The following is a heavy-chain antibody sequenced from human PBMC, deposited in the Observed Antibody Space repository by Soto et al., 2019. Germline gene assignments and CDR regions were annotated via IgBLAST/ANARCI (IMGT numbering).Heavy chain of an antibody. J-gene: IGHJ4*02. D-gene: IGHD3-22*01. CDR1: GGTFSSYA. V-gene: IGHV1-69*13. Sequence: SVKVSCKASGGTFSSYAISWVRQAPGQGLEWMGGIIPIFGTANYAQKFQGRVTITADESTSTAYMELSSLRSEDTAVYYCARRSSYYYDSSDPGHFDYWGQGTLVTVSS. CDR2: IIPIFGTA. CDR3: ARRSSYYYDSSDPGHFDY.